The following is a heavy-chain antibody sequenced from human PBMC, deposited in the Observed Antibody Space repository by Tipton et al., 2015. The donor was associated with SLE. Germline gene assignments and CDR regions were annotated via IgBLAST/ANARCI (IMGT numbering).Heavy chain of an antibody. Sequence: QLVQSGPEVKKPGSSVKVSCKASGGTFSSYAISWVRQAPGQGLEWMGGVIPIFGTANYAQKFQGRVTITADESTSTAYMELSSLRSEDTAAYYCARLVGATTGASFDYWGQGTLVTVSS. D-gene: IGHD1-26*01. CDR1: GGTFSSYA. J-gene: IGHJ4*02. V-gene: IGHV1-69*01. CDR3: ARLVGATTGASFDY. CDR2: VIPIFGTA.